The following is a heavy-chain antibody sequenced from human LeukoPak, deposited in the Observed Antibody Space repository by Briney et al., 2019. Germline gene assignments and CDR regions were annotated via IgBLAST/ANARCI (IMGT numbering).Heavy chain of an antibody. CDR1: VGSISSGNW. CDR2: IYHNGTP. D-gene: IGHD2-2*02. J-gene: IGHJ6*02. CDR3: ATAPILRGEGGEHYKYGMDV. V-gene: IGHV4-4*02. Sequence: TSETLSLTCAVSVGSISSGNWWSWVRQSPGKGLEWIGEIYHNGTPNYSPSLKSRVTISADTFKNHFFLKLTSVTAADTAVYYCATAPILRGEGGEHYKYGMDVWGQGTTVIVSS.